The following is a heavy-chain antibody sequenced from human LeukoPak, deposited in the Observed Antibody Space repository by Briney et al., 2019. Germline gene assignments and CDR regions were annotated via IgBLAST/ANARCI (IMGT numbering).Heavy chain of an antibody. CDR3: AREMTPYSSGTNPLDY. J-gene: IGHJ4*02. Sequence: ASVKVSCKASGYTFTSYYMHWVRQAPGQGLEWMGLINPSGGSTSYAQKFQGRVTMTRDTSTSTDYMELSSLRSEDTAVYYCAREMTPYSSGTNPLDYGGKGTLVTVS. V-gene: IGHV1-46*01. CDR2: INPSGGST. CDR1: GYTFTSYY. D-gene: IGHD6-19*01.